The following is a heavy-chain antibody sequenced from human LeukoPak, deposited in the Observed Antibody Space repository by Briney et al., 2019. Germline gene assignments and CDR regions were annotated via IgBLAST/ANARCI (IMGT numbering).Heavy chain of an antibody. D-gene: IGHD1-26*01. Sequence: QSGGSLRLSCAASGFTFSDHAMHWVRQAPGKGLEWVSAVGIAADTFYPGSVKGRFTISRENAKNSLYLQMNSLRVEDTAVYYCVRQKKSHGNFDYWGQGTLVTVSS. CDR2: VGIAADT. V-gene: IGHV3-13*01. CDR1: GFTFSDHA. J-gene: IGHJ4*02. CDR3: VRQKKSHGNFDY.